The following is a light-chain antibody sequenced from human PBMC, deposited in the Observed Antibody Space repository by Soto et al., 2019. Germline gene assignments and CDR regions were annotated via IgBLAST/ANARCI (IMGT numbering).Light chain of an antibody. CDR2: GTS. CDR1: QSVSSSY. CDR3: QQYGSSSWT. J-gene: IGKJ1*01. Sequence: EIVLTQSPGTLSLSPGERATLSCRASQSVSSSYLAWYQQKPGQAPRLLIYGTSSRATAIPDRFSGSGSGPDFTLTISRLEPGDFAVYYCQQYGSSSWTFGQGTKVEIK. V-gene: IGKV3-20*01.